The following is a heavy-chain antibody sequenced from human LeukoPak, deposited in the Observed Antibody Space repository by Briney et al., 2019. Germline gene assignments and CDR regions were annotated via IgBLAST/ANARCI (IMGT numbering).Heavy chain of an antibody. CDR3: SRDRRYYYGSGSYYNVDYFDY. D-gene: IGHD3-10*01. J-gene: IGHJ4*02. CDR1: GGSISSGDYY. V-gene: IGHV4-30-4*08. CDR2: IYYSGST. Sequence: SQTLSLTCTVSGGSISSGDYYWSWIRQPPGKGLEWIGYIYYSGSTYYNPSLKSRVTISVDTSKNQFSLKLSSVTAADTAVYYCSRDRRYYYGSGSYYNVDYFDYWGQGTLVTVSS.